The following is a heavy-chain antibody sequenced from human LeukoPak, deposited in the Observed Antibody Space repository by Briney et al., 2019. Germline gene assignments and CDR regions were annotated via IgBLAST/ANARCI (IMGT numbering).Heavy chain of an antibody. CDR1: GFTFSSYA. V-gene: IGHV3-23*01. J-gene: IGHJ6*02. Sequence: PGGSLRLSCAASGFTFSSYAMSWVRQAPGKGLEWVSAISGSGGSTYYADSVKGRFTISRDNSKNTLYLQMNSLRAEDTAVYYCAKGGCSGGSCYSIYYYYGMDVWGQGTTVTVSS. D-gene: IGHD2-15*01. CDR3: AKGGCSGGSCYSIYYYYGMDV. CDR2: ISGSGGST.